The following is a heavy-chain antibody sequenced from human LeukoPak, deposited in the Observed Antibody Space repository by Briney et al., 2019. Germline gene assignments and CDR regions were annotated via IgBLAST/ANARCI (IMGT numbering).Heavy chain of an antibody. D-gene: IGHD6-19*01. Sequence: GGSLRLSCAASGFTFSNAWMSWVRQAPGKGLEWVGRIKSKTDGGTTDYAAPVKGRFTISRDDSRNTLYLRMNSLKTEDTAVYYCTTSIAVAATTDYWGQGTLVTVSS. CDR3: TTSIAVAATTDY. V-gene: IGHV3-15*01. CDR2: IKSKTDGGTT. CDR1: GFTFSNAW. J-gene: IGHJ4*02.